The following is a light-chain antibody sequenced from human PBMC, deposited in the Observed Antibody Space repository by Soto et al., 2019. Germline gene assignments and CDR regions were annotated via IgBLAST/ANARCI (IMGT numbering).Light chain of an antibody. CDR1: SSVSTY. CDR3: QQRSNWPIT. CDR2: DAS. Sequence: EIVVTQSPATMSLSPASRATLSCRVRSSVSTYVTYLAWYQQKPGQAPRLLIYDASNRATGIPARFSGSGSGTDFTLTISSLEPEDFALYYCQQRSNWPITFGQGTRLEI. J-gene: IGKJ5*01. V-gene: IGKV3-11*01.